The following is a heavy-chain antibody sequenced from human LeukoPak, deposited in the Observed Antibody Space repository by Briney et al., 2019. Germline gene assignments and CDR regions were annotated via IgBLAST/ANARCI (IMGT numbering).Heavy chain of an antibody. CDR1: GFTFSSYY. CDR3: ARARGIDY. J-gene: IGHJ4*02. V-gene: IGHV3-7*03. D-gene: IGHD2/OR15-2a*01. Sequence: PGGSLRLSCAASGFTFSSYYMSWVRQAPGKGLEWVANIKQDGSEKYYVDSVKGRFTISRDNAKNSLYLQMNSLRAEDTAVYYCARARGIDYWGQGTLVTVSS. CDR2: IKQDGSEK.